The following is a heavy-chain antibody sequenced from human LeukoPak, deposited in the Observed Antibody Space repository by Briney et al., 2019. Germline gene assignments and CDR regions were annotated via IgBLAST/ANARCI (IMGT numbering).Heavy chain of an antibody. J-gene: IGHJ2*01. CDR3: AKVSSYGNFDL. CDR2: ISWNSGSI. CDR1: GFIFNNYA. Sequence: GGSLRLSCAGSGFIFNNYAMHWVRQPPGKGLEWVSGISWNSGSIGYADSVKGRFTISRDNAKNSLYLQMNSLRAEDTALYYCAKVSSYGNFDLWGRGTLVTVSS. D-gene: IGHD5-18*01. V-gene: IGHV3-9*01.